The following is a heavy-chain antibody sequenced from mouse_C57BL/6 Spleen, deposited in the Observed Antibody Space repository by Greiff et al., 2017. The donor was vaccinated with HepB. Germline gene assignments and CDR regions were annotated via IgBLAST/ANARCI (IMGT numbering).Heavy chain of an antibody. CDR1: GYTFTDYY. D-gene: IGHD2-10*01. V-gene: IGHV1-76*01. CDR2: IYPGSGNT. Sequence: QVQLQQSGAELVRPGASVKLSCKASGYTFTDYYINWVKQRPGQGLEWIARIYPGSGNTYYNEKFKGKATLTAEKSSSTAYMQLSSLTSEDSAVYFCARSYYGPPAWFAYWGQGTLVTVSA. J-gene: IGHJ3*01. CDR3: ARSYYGPPAWFAY.